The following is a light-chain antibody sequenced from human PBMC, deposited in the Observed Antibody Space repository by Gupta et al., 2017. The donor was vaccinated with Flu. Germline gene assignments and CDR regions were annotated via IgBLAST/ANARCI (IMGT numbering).Light chain of an antibody. CDR3: QSFDASLGGWRI. V-gene: IGLV1-40*01. Sequence: QSVLTQPPSVSGAPGQTVTISCTGTSSNIGAGHQVHWYQQLPGSPPKLLIYGDVVRPSGIADRFSGSNSSTTDTLAIAGLQVEDEADYYCQSFDASLGGWRIFGGGTKMTVL. CDR1: SSNIGAGHQ. J-gene: IGLJ2*01. CDR2: GDV.